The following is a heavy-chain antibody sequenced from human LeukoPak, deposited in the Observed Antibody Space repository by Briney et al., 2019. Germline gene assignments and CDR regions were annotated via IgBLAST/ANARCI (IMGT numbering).Heavy chain of an antibody. D-gene: IGHD2-15*01. J-gene: IGHJ4*02. CDR1: GFTFSSYA. CDR3: ARDRRVVVASYYFDY. CDR2: ISYDGSNK. Sequence: PGGSLRLSCAASGFTFSSYAMHWVRQAPGKGLEWVAVISYDGSNKYYADSVKGRFTISRDNSKDTLNLQMNSLRAEDTAVYYCARDRRVVVASYYFDYWGQGTLVTVSS. V-gene: IGHV3-30-3*01.